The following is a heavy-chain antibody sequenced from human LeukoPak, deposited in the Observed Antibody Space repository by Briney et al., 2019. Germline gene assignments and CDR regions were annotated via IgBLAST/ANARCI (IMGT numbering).Heavy chain of an antibody. J-gene: IGHJ4*02. Sequence: GGSLRLSCAASGFTFNTYGMNWVRQAPGKGLEWVAVISYDGSNKYYADSVKGRFTISRDNSKNTLYLQMNSLRAEDTAVYYCARGNPRRRYYFDYWGQGTLVTVSS. CDR1: GFTFNTYG. CDR2: ISYDGSNK. CDR3: ARGNPRRRYYFDY. V-gene: IGHV3-30*19.